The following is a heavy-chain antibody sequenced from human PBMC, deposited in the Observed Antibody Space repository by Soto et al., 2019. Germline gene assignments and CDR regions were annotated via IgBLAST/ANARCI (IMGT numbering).Heavy chain of an antibody. D-gene: IGHD6-19*01. J-gene: IGHJ4*02. CDR1: GGSISSGGYS. CDR3: ARGTMKPAVAGTPYYFDY. CDR2: IYHSGST. Sequence: PSETLSLTCAVSGGSISSGGYSWSWIRQPPGKGLEWIGYIYHSGSTYYNPSLKSRVTISVDRSKNQFSLKLSSVTAADTAVYYCARGTMKPAVAGTPYYFDYWGQGTLVTVSS. V-gene: IGHV4-30-2*01.